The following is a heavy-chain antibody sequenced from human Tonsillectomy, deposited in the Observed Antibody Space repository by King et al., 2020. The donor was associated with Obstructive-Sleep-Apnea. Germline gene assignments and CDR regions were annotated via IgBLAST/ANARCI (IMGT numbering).Heavy chain of an antibody. J-gene: IGHJ2*01. CDR1: GFSFINYW. CDR3: ARTPYTSGWAWYLDL. CDR2: ISPDNSDI. D-gene: IGHD6-19*01. Sequence: VQLVESGAEVKKPGESLTISCPGSGFSFINYWIGWVRQMPGKGLEWMGIISPDNSDIRYNPSFRGQVTISADKSTTTAYLQWSSLKASDTAMYYCARTPYTSGWAWYLDLWGRGTLVTVYS. V-gene: IGHV5-51*01.